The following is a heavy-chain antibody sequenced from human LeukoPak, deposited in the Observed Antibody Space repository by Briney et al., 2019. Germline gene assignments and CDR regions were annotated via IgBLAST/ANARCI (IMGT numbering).Heavy chain of an antibody. CDR1: GYTFTSYY. V-gene: IGHV1-46*01. Sequence: GASVKVSCKASGYTFTSYYMHWVRQAPGQGLEWMAMINLSDGSTTYTQNFQGRVTMTRDTSTTTVYMELSSLRSEDTAVYYCARGCSGGSCHLTDSWGQGTLVTVSS. D-gene: IGHD2-15*01. CDR3: ARGCSGGSCHLTDS. J-gene: IGHJ4*02. CDR2: INLSDGST.